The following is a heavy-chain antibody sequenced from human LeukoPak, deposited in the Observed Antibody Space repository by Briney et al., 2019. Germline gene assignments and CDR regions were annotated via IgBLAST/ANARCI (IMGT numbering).Heavy chain of an antibody. D-gene: IGHD3-10*01. Sequence: GGSLRLSCAASGFTFSDYGMHWVRQAPGQGLEWVALISYDGGNKFYADSVRDRFTISRDNSKNTLFLQMNSLRIEDTAVYYCAKVFEVRGARRPKDYWGQGTLVIVSS. V-gene: IGHV3-30*18. CDR2: ISYDGGNK. CDR3: AKVFEVRGARRPKDY. CDR1: GFTFSDYG. J-gene: IGHJ4*02.